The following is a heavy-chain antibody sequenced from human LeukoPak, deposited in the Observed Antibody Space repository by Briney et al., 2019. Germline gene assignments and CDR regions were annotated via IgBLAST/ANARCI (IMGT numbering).Heavy chain of an antibody. CDR3: ARVEMARGVYNYFDY. V-gene: IGHV1-69*13. J-gene: IGHJ4*02. CDR1: GGTSSSYA. Sequence: ASVKVSCKASGGTSSSYAISWVRQAPGQGLEWMGGIIPIFGTANYAQKFQGRVTITADESTSTAYMELSSLRSEDTAVYYCARVEMARGVYNYFDYWGQGTLVTVSS. D-gene: IGHD5-24*01. CDR2: IIPIFGTA.